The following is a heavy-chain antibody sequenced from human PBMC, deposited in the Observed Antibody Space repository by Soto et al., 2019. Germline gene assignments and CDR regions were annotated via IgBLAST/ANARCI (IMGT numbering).Heavy chain of an antibody. J-gene: IGHJ3*02. D-gene: IGHD7-27*01. V-gene: IGHV3-30*18. Sequence: QVLLVESGGGVVQPGRSLRLSCAASGFTFSSYGMHWVRQAPGKGLEWVAVISYDGSNKYYADPVKGRFTISRDNSKNTLYLQMNSLRAEDTAVYYCAKDLGHGGRGAFDIWGQGTMVTVSS. CDR1: GFTFSSYG. CDR2: ISYDGSNK. CDR3: AKDLGHGGRGAFDI.